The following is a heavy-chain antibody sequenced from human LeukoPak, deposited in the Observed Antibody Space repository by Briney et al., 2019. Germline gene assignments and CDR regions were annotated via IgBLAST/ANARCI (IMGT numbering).Heavy chain of an antibody. J-gene: IGHJ4*02. CDR1: GGSISSYY. CDR3: ARDISSNLLDY. V-gene: IGHV4-59*01. CDR2: IYYSGST. Sequence: SETLSLTCTVSGGSISSYYWSWIRQPPGKGLEWIGYIYYSGSTNYNPSLKSRVTISVDTSKNQFSLKLSSVTAADTAVYYCARDISSNLLDYWGQGTLVTVSS. D-gene: IGHD1-14*01.